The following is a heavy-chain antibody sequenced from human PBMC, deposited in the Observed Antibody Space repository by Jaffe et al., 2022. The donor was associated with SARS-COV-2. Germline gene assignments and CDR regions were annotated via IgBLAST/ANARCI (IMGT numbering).Heavy chain of an antibody. D-gene: IGHD1-20*01. CDR2: TRNKANSYTT. Sequence: EVQLVESGGGLVQPGGSLRLSCAASGFTFSDHYMDWVRQAPGKGLEWVGRTRNKANSYTTEYAASVKGRFTISRDDSKNSLYLQMNSLKTEDTAVYYCARPGILDAFDIWGQGTMVTVSS. V-gene: IGHV3-72*01. J-gene: IGHJ3*02. CDR1: GFTFSDHY. CDR3: ARPGILDAFDI.